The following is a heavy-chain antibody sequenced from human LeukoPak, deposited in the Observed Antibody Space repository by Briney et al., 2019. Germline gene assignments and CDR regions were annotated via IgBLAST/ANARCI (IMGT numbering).Heavy chain of an antibody. V-gene: IGHV5-51*01. CDR1: GYRFINFW. CDR3: ARRGLSGFCSRPTCYDAFDI. J-gene: IGHJ3*02. CDR2: IHPGDSDT. Sequence: GESLKISCKGSGYRFINFWSGWVRQMPGTGLEWMGIIHPGDSDTRYSPSFQGQVTISVDKSISTAYLQFSSLKASDTAMYYCARRGLSGFCSRPTCYDAFDIWGQGIMVTVSS. D-gene: IGHD2-15*01.